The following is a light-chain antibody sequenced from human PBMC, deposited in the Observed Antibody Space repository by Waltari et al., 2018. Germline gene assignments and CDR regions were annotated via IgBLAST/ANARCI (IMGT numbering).Light chain of an antibody. CDR2: DIS. CDR1: PSVDYK. CDR3: QQYDSWPQT. J-gene: IGKJ4*01. V-gene: IGKV3-15*01. Sequence: EVVMTQSPATLSLVPGERATLFCRTSPSVDYKLAWYQHNPGQAPRLLIYDISTRIPGIPARFSGGGSGTLFTLTISSLQSEDLAVYYCQQYDSWPQTFGGGTKVEIK.